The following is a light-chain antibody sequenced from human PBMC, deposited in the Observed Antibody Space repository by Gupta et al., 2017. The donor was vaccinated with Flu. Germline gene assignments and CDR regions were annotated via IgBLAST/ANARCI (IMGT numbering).Light chain of an antibody. CDR2: ENT. J-gene: IGLJ3*02. CDR3: GTWDSGLSTGV. CDR1: SSNIGNNY. V-gene: IGLV1-51*02. Sequence: QSVFMQPPPMSAAPAQHVTIFCYGSSSNIGNNYISWYQQLPGTAPKLLMYENTKRPSGIPDRFSGSKSGTSAILYITGLQAGDEADYYCGTWDSGLSTGVFGGGTRLTVL.